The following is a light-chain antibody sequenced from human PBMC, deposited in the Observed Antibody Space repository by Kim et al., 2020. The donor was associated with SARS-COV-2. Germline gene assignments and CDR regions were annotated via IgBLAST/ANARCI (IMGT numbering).Light chain of an antibody. Sequence: RQTATLTCTGNRNNVGNQGAAWLQQHQGHPPKLLSYRNNNRPSGISERLSASRSGNTASLTITGLQPEDEADYYCSAWDSSLNGWVFGGGTQLTVL. CDR1: RNNVGNQG. CDR2: RNN. CDR3: SAWDSSLNGWV. V-gene: IGLV10-54*01. J-gene: IGLJ3*02.